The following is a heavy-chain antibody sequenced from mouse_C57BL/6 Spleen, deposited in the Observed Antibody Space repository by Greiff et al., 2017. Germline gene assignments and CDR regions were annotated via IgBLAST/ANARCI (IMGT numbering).Heavy chain of an antibody. CDR2: IDPSDSYT. Sequence: QVQLQQPGAELVKPGASVKLSCKASGYTFTSYWMQWVKQRPGQGLEWIGEIDPSDSYTNYNQKFKGKATLTVDTSSSTAYMQLSSLTSEDSAVYYCARTGTFGYWGQGTTLTVSS. D-gene: IGHD4-1*01. J-gene: IGHJ2*01. CDR3: ARTGTFGY. V-gene: IGHV1-50*01. CDR1: GYTFTSYW.